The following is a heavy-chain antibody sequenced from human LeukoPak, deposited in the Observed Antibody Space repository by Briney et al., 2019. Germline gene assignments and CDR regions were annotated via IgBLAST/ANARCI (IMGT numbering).Heavy chain of an antibody. Sequence: GGSLRLSCAASGFTVSSNYMSWVRQAPGKGLVWVSRISTDGSVTSYADSVKGRFTISRDNAKNMMYLQMNSLRAEDTAVYYCARIGGSGSYSGHYFDHWGQGTLVTVSS. V-gene: IGHV3-74*01. D-gene: IGHD3-10*01. J-gene: IGHJ4*02. CDR1: GFTVSSNY. CDR2: ISTDGSVT. CDR3: ARIGGSGSYSGHYFDH.